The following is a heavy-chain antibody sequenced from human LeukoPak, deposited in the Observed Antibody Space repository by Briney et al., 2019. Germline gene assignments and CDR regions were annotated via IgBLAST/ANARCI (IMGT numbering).Heavy chain of an antibody. D-gene: IGHD2-15*01. V-gene: IGHV4-34*01. Sequence: PSETLSLTCAVYGGSFSGYYWSWICQPPGKGLEWIGEINHSGSTNYNPSLKSRVTISVDTSKNQFSLKLSSVTAADTAVYFCVRVGVVVAATRWTTPRRSYYFDYWGQGTLVTVSS. CDR3: VRVGVVVAATRWTTPRRSYYFDY. CDR2: INHSGST. CDR1: GGSFSGYY. J-gene: IGHJ4*02.